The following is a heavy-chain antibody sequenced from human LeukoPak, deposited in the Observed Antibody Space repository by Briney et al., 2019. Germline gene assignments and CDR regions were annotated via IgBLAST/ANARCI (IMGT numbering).Heavy chain of an antibody. D-gene: IGHD3-22*01. J-gene: IGHJ4*02. Sequence: GASVKVSCTASGYTFTGYYLHWVRQAPGQGLEWMGCINPNSGGTKYAQKFQGRVTMTRDTSISTAYMELTGLGSDDTAVYYCARGGYYDSSGFDNWGQGTLVTVSS. CDR3: ARGGYYDSSGFDN. CDR1: GYTFTGYY. V-gene: IGHV1-2*02. CDR2: INPNSGGT.